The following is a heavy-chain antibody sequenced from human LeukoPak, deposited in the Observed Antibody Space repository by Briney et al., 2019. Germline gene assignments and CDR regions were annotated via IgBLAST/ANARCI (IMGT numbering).Heavy chain of an antibody. Sequence: SETLSLSCAVSGGSFSGYSCSWIRQPPGKGLEWVWEINHSGSTNYNPSPKSRVTMSMDTSKNQFSLKLTSVTAADSSVCACAASVHRIAPVFWGQGTQVTVSS. J-gene: IGHJ4*02. CDR3: AASVHRIAPVF. V-gene: IGHV4-34*01. CDR1: GGSFSGYS. CDR2: INHSGST. D-gene: IGHD1-1*01.